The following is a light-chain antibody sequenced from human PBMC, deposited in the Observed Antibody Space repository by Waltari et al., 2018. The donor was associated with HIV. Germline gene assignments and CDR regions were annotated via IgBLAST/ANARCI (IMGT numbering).Light chain of an antibody. V-gene: IGLV3-1*01. CDR1: KLGEKF. CDR3: QTGDIATGV. CDR2: QDS. Sequence: SYDLTQPPSVSVSPGQTARITCSGEKLGEKFVSWYQQKPVQSPMVVIYQDSQRPSGIPGQFSGSNSCNTATLAISGTHPMDEADYYCQTGDIATGVFGGGTKLTVL. J-gene: IGLJ3*02.